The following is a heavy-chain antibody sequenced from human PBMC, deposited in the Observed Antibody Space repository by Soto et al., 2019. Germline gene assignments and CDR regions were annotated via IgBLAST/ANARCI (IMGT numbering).Heavy chain of an antibody. J-gene: IGHJ2*01. V-gene: IGHV3-30*03. CDR2: ISYDGIYQ. D-gene: IGHD2-2*01. CDR1: GFTFNTYG. Sequence: QVQLVESGGGVVQPGRSLGLSCAASGFTFNTYGMHWVRQAPGKGLECVAAISYDGIYQYYADSVKGRFTISRDNSKNTLYVQMTSLRSEDTAVYYCARSPQPTRGIHWYFDFWGRGILVTVSS. CDR3: ARSPQPTRGIHWYFDF.